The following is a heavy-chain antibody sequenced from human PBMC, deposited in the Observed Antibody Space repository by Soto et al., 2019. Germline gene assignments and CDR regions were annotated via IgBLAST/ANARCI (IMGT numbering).Heavy chain of an antibody. V-gene: IGHV2-26*01. D-gene: IGHD5-12*01. CDR3: ARRDIVATRGAFDI. J-gene: IGHJ3*02. Sequence: QVTLKESGPVLVKPTETLTLTCTVSGFSLSNARMGVSWIRQPPGKALEWLAHIFSNDEKSYSTSLKSRLTIPKDTSKSQEVLTMTNMDPVDTATYYCARRDIVATRGAFDIWGQGTMVTVSS. CDR1: GFSLSNARMG. CDR2: IFSNDEK.